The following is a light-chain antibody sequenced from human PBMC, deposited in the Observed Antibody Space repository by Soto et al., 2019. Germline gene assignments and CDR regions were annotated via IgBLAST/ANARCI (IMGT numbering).Light chain of an antibody. CDR3: SSYTSRSTLDYV. J-gene: IGLJ1*01. V-gene: IGLV2-14*01. CDR1: SSDIGAHNF. CDR2: EVS. Sequence: QSALTHPASVSGSPGQAITVSCSGTSSDIGAHNFVSWYQQHPGKAPKLMIYEVSNRPSGVSNRFSGSKSGNTASPTISGLQAEDEADYYCSSYTSRSTLDYVFGSGTKVTVL.